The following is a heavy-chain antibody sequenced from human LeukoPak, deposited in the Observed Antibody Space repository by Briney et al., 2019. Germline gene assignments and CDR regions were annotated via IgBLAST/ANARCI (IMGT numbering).Heavy chain of an antibody. CDR3: AGGRRPIVVVPAAKSLNWFDP. J-gene: IGHJ5*02. Sequence: SETLSLTCAVYGGSFSGYYWSWIRQPPGKGLEWIGEINHSGSTNYNPSLKSRVTISVDTSKNQFSLKLSSVTAADTAVYYCAGGRRPIVVVPAAKSLNWFDPWGQGTLVTVSS. V-gene: IGHV4-34*01. D-gene: IGHD2-2*01. CDR2: INHSGST. CDR1: GGSFSGYY.